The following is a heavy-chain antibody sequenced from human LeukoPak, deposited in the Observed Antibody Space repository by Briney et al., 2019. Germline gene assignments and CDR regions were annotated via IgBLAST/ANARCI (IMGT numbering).Heavy chain of an antibody. CDR2: IDSVGDST. Sequence: GGSLRLSCAASGFTFNSYAMQWVRHAPGKGLEYISGIDSVGDSTYYANSVKGRFSISRDNSRNTVYLQMDSLKAEDMAVYYCARADCSSSSCYTVSYWGQGTLVTVSS. V-gene: IGHV3-64*01. D-gene: IGHD2-2*01. CDR3: ARADCSSSSCYTVSY. J-gene: IGHJ4*02. CDR1: GFTFNSYA.